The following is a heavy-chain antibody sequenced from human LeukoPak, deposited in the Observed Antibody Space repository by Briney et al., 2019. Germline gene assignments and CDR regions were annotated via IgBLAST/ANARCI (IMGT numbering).Heavy chain of an antibody. Sequence: GGSQRLSCAASGLTVSSNYMSWVRQAPGKGLEWVSVIYSGGCTYYADSVKGRFTISRDNSKNTLYLQMNSLRAEGTAVYYCARANIAAAGLFDYWGQGTLDTVSS. J-gene: IGHJ4*02. CDR1: GLTVSSNY. CDR3: ARANIAAAGLFDY. CDR2: IYSGGCT. D-gene: IGHD6-13*01. V-gene: IGHV3-66*01.